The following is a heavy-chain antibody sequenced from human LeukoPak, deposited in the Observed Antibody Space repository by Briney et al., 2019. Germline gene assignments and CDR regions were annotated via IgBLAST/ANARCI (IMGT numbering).Heavy chain of an antibody. V-gene: IGHV3-23*01. Sequence: GGSLRLSCAASGFTFSSYAMSWVRQAPGKGLEWVSAISGSGGSTYYADSVKGRFTISRDNSKNTLYLQMNSLRAEDTAVYYCAKALAYSGSAHPNYYYYYMDVWGKGTTVTVSS. CDR2: ISGSGGST. CDR3: AKALAYSGSAHPNYYYYYMDV. J-gene: IGHJ6*03. D-gene: IGHD6-6*01. CDR1: GFTFSSYA.